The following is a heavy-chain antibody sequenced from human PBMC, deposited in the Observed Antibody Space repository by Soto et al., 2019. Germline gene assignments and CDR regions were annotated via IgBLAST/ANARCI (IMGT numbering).Heavy chain of an antibody. J-gene: IGHJ4*02. CDR2: IWYDGSNK. Sequence: GGSLRLSCAASGFTFSSYGMHWVRQAPGKGLEWVAVIWYDGSNKYYADSVKGRFTISRDNSKNTLYLQMNSLRAEDTAVYCCARVGCSSTSCYYYFDYWGQGTLVTVSS. D-gene: IGHD2-2*01. CDR3: ARVGCSSTSCYYYFDY. CDR1: GFTFSSYG. V-gene: IGHV3-33*01.